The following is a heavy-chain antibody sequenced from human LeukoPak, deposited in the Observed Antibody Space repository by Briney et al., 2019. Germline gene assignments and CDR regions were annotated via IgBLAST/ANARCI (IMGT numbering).Heavy chain of an antibody. CDR2: MKEDGSEK. V-gene: IGHV3-7*03. CDR1: GFTFSDYW. J-gene: IGHJ4*02. CDR3: ARGPNYGSRSDYFDY. D-gene: IGHD3-10*01. Sequence: PGGSLRLSCAASGFTFSDYWMNWVRQAPEKGLEWVANMKEDGSEKYCVDCVKGRFTISRDNAKNSLYLQMNSLRVEDTAVYYCARGPNYGSRSDYFDYWGQGTLVTVSS.